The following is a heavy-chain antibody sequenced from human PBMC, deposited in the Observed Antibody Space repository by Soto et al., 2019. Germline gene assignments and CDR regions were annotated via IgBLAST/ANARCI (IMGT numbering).Heavy chain of an antibody. J-gene: IGHJ6*02. CDR2: IYYRGST. D-gene: IGHD2-2*01. CDR3: AISAGGYIVLVPADYYYGMDV. Sequence: QVQLQESGPGLVKPSETLSLTCTVSGGSVSSGSYYWSWIRQPPGKGLEWIGYIYYRGSTNYNPSLKSRATIPVDTSKNPFSLKLSSVTAPDTAVYYCAISAGGYIVLVPADYYYGMDVWGQGTTVTVSS. CDR1: GGSVSSGSYY. V-gene: IGHV4-61*03.